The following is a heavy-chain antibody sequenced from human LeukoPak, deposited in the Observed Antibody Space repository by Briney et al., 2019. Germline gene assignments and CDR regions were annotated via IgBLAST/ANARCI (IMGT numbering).Heavy chain of an antibody. CDR2: ISYDGSNK. CDR3: ARGIAVAASFDY. V-gene: IGHV3-30*19. Sequence: GRSLRLSCAASGFTFSSYGMHWVRQAPGKGLEWVAVISYDGSNKYYADSVKGRFTISRDNSKNTLYLQMNSLRAEDTAVYYCARGIAVAASFDYWGQGTLVTVSS. J-gene: IGHJ4*02. D-gene: IGHD6-19*01. CDR1: GFTFSSYG.